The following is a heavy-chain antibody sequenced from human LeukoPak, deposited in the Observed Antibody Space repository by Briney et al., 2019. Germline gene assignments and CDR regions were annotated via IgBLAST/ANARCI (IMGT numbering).Heavy chain of an antibody. Sequence: ASVKVSCKASGYTFTSYGISWVRQAPGQGLEWMGWISAYNGNTNYAQKLQGRVTMTTDTSTSTAYMELRSLRSDDTAVYYCASDPVAGSLAHKKNWFDPWGQGTLVTVSS. J-gene: IGHJ5*02. CDR1: GYTFTSYG. V-gene: IGHV1-18*01. D-gene: IGHD6-19*01. CDR2: ISAYNGNT. CDR3: ASDPVAGSLAHKKNWFDP.